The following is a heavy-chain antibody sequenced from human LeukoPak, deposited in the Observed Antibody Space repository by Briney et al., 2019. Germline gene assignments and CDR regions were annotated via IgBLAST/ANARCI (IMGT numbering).Heavy chain of an antibody. CDR1: GFTVSSNY. V-gene: IGHV3-23*01. J-gene: IGHJ5*02. CDR3: AKATYYYGSENYYSLGS. D-gene: IGHD3-10*01. Sequence: GGSLRLSCAASGFTVSSNYMSWVRQAPGRGLEWVSLISGSAGLTYYPDSVKGRFTISRDNSKNTVYLQMSSLRVEDTAVYYCAKATYYYGSENYYSLGSWGQGTLVTVSS. CDR2: ISGSAGLT.